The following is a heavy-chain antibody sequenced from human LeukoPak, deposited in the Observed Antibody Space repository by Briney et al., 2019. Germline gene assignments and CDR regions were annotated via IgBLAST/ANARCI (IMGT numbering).Heavy chain of an antibody. D-gene: IGHD6-13*01. Sequence: SETLSLTCAVYGGSFSGYYWSWIRQPPGNGLEWIGYIYYSGTTNYNPSLKSRVTISVDTSKNQFSLKLSSVTAADTAVYYCARGVYIAAAQYAYWGQGTLVTVSS. CDR1: GGSFSGYY. J-gene: IGHJ4*02. V-gene: IGHV4-59*01. CDR3: ARGVYIAAAQYAY. CDR2: IYYSGTT.